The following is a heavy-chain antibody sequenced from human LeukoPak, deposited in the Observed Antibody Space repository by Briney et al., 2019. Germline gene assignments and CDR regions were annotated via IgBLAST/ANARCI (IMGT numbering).Heavy chain of an antibody. Sequence: GGSLRLSCAASGFSFSNYWMSWVRQAPGKGLEWVANIKEDGSDKYYVDSVKGRFTISRDNAKNSLYLQMNSLRAEDTAVYYCVRGPLITVTGMTWGQGTLVTVSS. V-gene: IGHV3-7*01. D-gene: IGHD6-19*01. J-gene: IGHJ5*02. CDR2: IKEDGSDK. CDR3: VRGPLITVTGMT. CDR1: GFSFSNYW.